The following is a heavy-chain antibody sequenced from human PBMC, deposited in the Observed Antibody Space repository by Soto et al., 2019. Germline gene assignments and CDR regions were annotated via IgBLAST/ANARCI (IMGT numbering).Heavy chain of an antibody. J-gene: IGHJ3*02. CDR3: AHRQHYYDNSDTRDVFNS. CDR1: GFSFRNSGVG. V-gene: IGHV2-5*01. Sequence: SGATMVNTTQSLTLTWTFSGFSFRNSGVGXGWIRQPPGKALEWLALIYWNDDKRYSPSLKSRLAITKDTSKRQLVLTMPYKDPVDTATYYCAHRQHYYDNSDTRDVFNSCGQGPMVTVS. D-gene: IGHD3-22*01. CDR2: IYWNDDK.